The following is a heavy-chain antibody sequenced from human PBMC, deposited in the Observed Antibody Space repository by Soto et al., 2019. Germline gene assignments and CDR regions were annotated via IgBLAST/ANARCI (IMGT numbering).Heavy chain of an antibody. CDR3: ARHRSDYALRWFDP. CDR2: IYYSGST. D-gene: IGHD4-17*01. V-gene: IGHV4-39*01. CDR1: GGSISSSSYY. J-gene: IGHJ5*02. Sequence: PSETLSLTCTVSGGSISSSSYYWGWIRQPPGKGLEWIGSIYYSGSTYYNPSLKSRVTISVDTSKNQFSLKLSSVTAADTAVYYCARHRSDYALRWFDPWGQGTLVTVSS.